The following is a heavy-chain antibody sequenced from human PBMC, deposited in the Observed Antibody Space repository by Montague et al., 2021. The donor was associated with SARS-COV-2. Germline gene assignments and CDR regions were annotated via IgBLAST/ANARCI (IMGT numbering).Heavy chain of an antibody. D-gene: IGHD3-3*01. V-gene: IGHV4-61*01. CDR1: GDSVSSGSYY. CDR2: IYYSGST. J-gene: IGHJ6*02. CDR3: ARHPWHITIFGVVTRYGMDV. Sequence: SETLSLTCTVSGDSVSSGSYYWSWIRQPPGKGLEWIGYIYYSGSTNYNPSLKSRVTISVDTSKNQFSLKLSSVTAADTAVYYCARHPWHITIFGVVTRYGMDVCGQGTTVTVSS.